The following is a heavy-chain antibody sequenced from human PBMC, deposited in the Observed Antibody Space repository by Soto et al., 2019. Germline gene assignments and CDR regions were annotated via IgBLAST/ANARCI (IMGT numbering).Heavy chain of an antibody. Sequence: QVQLVQSGAEVRKPGSSVRLSCKVSGGTFNRDGITWVRQAPGQGLEWMGEIIPILGTVKFAQKFQGRVTLTADKSTYTAYMELRSLRSEVTALSYWASFRHSRETGMPYFDSWWQGSLVTVSS. CDR1: GGTFNRDG. J-gene: IGHJ4*02. D-gene: IGHD6-25*01. CDR3: ASFRHSRETGMPYFDS. V-gene: IGHV1-69*06. CDR2: IIPILGTV.